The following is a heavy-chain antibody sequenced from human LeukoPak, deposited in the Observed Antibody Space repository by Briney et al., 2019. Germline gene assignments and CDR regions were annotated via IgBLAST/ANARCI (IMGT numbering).Heavy chain of an antibody. CDR1: GGTFSTYA. V-gene: IGHV1-69*04. D-gene: IGHD3-22*01. Sequence: GASVNGSCKASGGTFSTYAITWVRQAPGQGLEWMGRITPIFGIANYAQKFQGRVTITADKSTSTAYMELSSLRSEDTAVYYCARAAPYYYDSSGDYAFDIWGQGTMVTVSS. CDR2: ITPIFGIA. CDR3: ARAAPYYYDSSGDYAFDI. J-gene: IGHJ3*02.